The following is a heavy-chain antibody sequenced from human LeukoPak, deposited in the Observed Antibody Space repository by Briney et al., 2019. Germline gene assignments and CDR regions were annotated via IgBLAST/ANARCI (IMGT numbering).Heavy chain of an antibody. CDR3: AKEVVAATYFDY. D-gene: IGHD2-15*01. Sequence: GGSLRLSCAASGFTFNTYGMHWVRQAPGKGLGWVAVISNDGTNTNYADSVKGRFTISRDNSKNTLYLQMNSLRAEDTAVYYCAKEVVAATYFDYWGQGTLVTVSS. CDR1: GFTFNTYG. J-gene: IGHJ4*02. CDR2: ISNDGTNT. V-gene: IGHV3-30*18.